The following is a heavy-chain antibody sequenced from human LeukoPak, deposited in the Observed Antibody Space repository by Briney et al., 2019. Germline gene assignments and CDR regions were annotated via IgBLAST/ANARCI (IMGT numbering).Heavy chain of an antibody. D-gene: IGHD3-16*01. J-gene: IGHJ6*02. V-gene: IGHV3-33*01. CDR2: IWYDGSNK. CDR3: AGDWRSGTNGMDV. CDR1: GFTFSSYG. Sequence: GGSLRLSCAASGFTFSSYGMHWVRQAPGKGLEWVAVIWYDGSNKYYADSVKGRFTISRDNSKNTLYLQMSSLRAEDTAVYYCAGDWRSGTNGMDVWGQGATVTVSS.